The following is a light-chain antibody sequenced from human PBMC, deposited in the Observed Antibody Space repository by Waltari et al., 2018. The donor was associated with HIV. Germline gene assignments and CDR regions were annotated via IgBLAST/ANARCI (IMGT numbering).Light chain of an antibody. J-gene: IGLJ2*01. CDR2: NNN. Sequence: QSVLTQPPSASGTPGQRVTFSCSGSSSNIGSNPVDWYQKLPGTAPRLLIYNNNRLPTGVPDRFSGSKSGTSASLAISGLQSEDEADYYCAAWDDSLNGHVLFGGGTKLTVL. CDR3: AAWDDSLNGHVL. CDR1: SSNIGSNP. V-gene: IGLV1-44*01.